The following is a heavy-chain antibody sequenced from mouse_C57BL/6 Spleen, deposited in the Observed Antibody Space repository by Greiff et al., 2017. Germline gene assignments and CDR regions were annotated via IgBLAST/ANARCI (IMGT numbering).Heavy chain of an antibody. CDR2: IYPGDGDT. CDR1: GYAFSSSW. Sequence: QVQLQQSGPELVKPGASVKISCKASGYAFSSSWMNWVKQRPGKGLEWIGRIYPGDGDTNYNGKFKGKATLTADKSSSTDYMQLSSLTSEDSAVYVCAEDDGYYPARDYWGQGTSVTVSS. CDR3: AEDDGYYPARDY. J-gene: IGHJ4*01. D-gene: IGHD2-3*01. V-gene: IGHV1-82*01.